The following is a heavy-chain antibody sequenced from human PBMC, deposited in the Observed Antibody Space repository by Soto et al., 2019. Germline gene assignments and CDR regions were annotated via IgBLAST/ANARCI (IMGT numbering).Heavy chain of an antibody. V-gene: IGHV4-4*02. CDR3: VCNGYYSLEY. CDR1: GDSMTSSDW. J-gene: IGHJ4*02. D-gene: IGHD3-22*01. Sequence: QVQLQESGPGLVKPSGTLSLTCAVSGDSMTSSDWWSWVRQAPGKGLEWIGEIHYSGDINYDPSLRSRVTISVYRSQNQCSLNLSSVTAADTAVYFCVCNGYYSLEYWGQGTLVIVSP. CDR2: IHYSGDI.